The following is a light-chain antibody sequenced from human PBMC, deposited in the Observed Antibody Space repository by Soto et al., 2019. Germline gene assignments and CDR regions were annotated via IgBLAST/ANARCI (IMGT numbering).Light chain of an antibody. V-gene: IGKV1-16*01. J-gene: IGKJ4*01. CDR1: QGISNY. CDR2: AAS. Sequence: DIQMTQSPSSLSASVGDRVTITCRASQGISNYLAWFQQKPGKAPKSLISAASSLQSGVPSRFSGSGSGTYFPLTISNLQPEDFAPYYCQQYHNYPQPFGGGTTVEI. CDR3: QQYHNYPQP.